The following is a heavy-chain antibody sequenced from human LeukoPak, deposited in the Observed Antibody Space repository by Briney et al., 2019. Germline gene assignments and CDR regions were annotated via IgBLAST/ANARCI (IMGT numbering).Heavy chain of an antibody. Sequence: GASVKFSCKATGYTFTDCPINWVRQAPGQGLEWMGSINPNSGGTNYAQKFQGRVTMTRDTSISAAYMEMSSLRSDDTAVYYCARDGPLTTDFDYWGQGTLVTVSS. CDR2: INPNSGGT. D-gene: IGHD4-17*01. J-gene: IGHJ4*02. V-gene: IGHV1-2*02. CDR1: GYTFTDCP. CDR3: ARDGPLTTDFDY.